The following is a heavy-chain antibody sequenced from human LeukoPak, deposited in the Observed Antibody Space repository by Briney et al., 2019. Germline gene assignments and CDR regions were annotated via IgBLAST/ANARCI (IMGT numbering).Heavy chain of an antibody. CDR3: ARLGSEISKIDH. D-gene: IGHD1-14*01. J-gene: IGHJ4*02. Sequence: SETLSLTCGVSGYSIKSGYYWGCIQQPPGKGLEWIGSIYQSGSTYYNPSLKSRVTISVDTSANQFSLKLSSVTAADTAVYYCARLGSEISKIDHWGQGTLVTVSS. V-gene: IGHV4-38-2*01. CDR2: IYQSGST. CDR1: GYSIKSGYY.